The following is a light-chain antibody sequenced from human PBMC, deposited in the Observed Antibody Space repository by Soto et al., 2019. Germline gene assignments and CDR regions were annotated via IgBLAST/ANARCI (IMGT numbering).Light chain of an antibody. CDR1: QSVSSGY. J-gene: IGKJ1*01. CDR3: QHYGSSPRT. V-gene: IGKV3-20*01. CDR2: GAS. Sequence: EIVLTQSPGTLSLSPGERATLSCRASQSVSSGYLAWYQQKPGQAPSLLIYGASSRATGIPDRFSGSGSGTDFTLTISRLETEDFAVYYCQHYGSSPRTFGQGTKVEIK.